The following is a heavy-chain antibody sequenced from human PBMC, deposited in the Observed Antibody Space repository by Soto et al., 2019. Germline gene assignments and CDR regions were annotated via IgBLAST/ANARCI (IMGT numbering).Heavy chain of an antibody. Sequence: VGSLRLSCAASGFTFSSYAMHWVRQAPGKGLEWVSAISGSGGSTYYADSVKGRFTISRDNSKNTLYLQMNSLRAEDTAVYYCAKSPPSSGHERYFDYWGQGTLVTVSS. CDR3: AKSPPSSGHERYFDY. J-gene: IGHJ4*02. V-gene: IGHV3-23*01. D-gene: IGHD3-22*01. CDR2: ISGSGGST. CDR1: GFTFSSYA.